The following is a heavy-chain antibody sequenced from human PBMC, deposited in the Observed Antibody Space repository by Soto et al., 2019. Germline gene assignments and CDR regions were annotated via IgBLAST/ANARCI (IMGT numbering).Heavy chain of an antibody. CDR3: ARGGYCSSTSCYIRSHHYYYGMDV. D-gene: IGHD2-2*02. V-gene: IGHV1-3*01. CDR2: INAGNGNT. J-gene: IGHJ6*02. CDR1: GYTFTSYA. Sequence: GASVKVSFKASGYTFTSYAMHWVRQAPGQRLEWMGWINAGNGNTKYSQKFQGRVTITRDTSASTAYMELSSLRSEDTAVYYCARGGYCSSTSCYIRSHHYYYGMDVWGQGTTVTVSS.